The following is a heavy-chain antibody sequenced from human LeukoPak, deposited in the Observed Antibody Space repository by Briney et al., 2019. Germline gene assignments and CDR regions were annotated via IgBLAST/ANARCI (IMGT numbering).Heavy chain of an antibody. D-gene: IGHD2-15*01. CDR3: ARLSLQDYFDS. CDR1: GGSISSYY. Sequence: LETLSLTCTVSGGSISSYYWSWIRQPPGQGLEWIGYISYSGSTNYNPSPKSRVTISVDTSKNQFSLKLSSVTAADTAVYYCARLSLQDYFDSWGQGTLVTVSS. CDR2: ISYSGST. J-gene: IGHJ4*02. V-gene: IGHV4-59*01.